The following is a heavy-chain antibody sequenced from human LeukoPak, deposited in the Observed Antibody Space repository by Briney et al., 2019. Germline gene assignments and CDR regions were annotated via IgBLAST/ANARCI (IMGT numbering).Heavy chain of an antibody. CDR1: GGSISSYY. D-gene: IGHD3-10*01. V-gene: IGHV4-59*01. Sequence: SETLSLTCTVSGGSISSYYWSWIRQPPGKGLEWIGYIYYSGSTNYNPSLKSRVTISVDTSKNQFSLKLSSVTAADTAVYYCVRGPYGSSISNWFGPWGQGLLVTVSS. J-gene: IGHJ5*02. CDR3: VRGPYGSSISNWFGP. CDR2: IYYSGST.